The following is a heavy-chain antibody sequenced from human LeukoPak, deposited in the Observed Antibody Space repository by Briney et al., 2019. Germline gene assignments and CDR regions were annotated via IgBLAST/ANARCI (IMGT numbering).Heavy chain of an antibody. Sequence: ASVKVSCKASGYTFTSYGISWVRQAPGQGLEWMGWISVYNGNTNYAQKLQGRVTMTTDTSTNTAYMELRSLGSDDTAVYYCARERNGTYSSDYYFDYWGQGTLVTVSS. V-gene: IGHV1-18*01. J-gene: IGHJ4*02. CDR1: GYTFTSYG. CDR2: ISVYNGNT. CDR3: ARERNGTYSSDYYFDY. D-gene: IGHD2-15*01.